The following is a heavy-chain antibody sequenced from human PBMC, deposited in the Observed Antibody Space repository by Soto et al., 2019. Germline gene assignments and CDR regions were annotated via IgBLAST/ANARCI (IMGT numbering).Heavy chain of an antibody. D-gene: IGHD1-26*01. Sequence: PSETLSLTCTVSRDYINEYYWSWIRQPPGKGLEWIGYVYYTATTNYNPSLRSRDTISVDTSKNQFSLRLSSVTAADTAMYYCARAEYSGTVVAYWGQGTLVTVSS. V-gene: IGHV4-59*01. J-gene: IGHJ4*02. CDR3: ARAEYSGTVVAY. CDR2: VYYTATT. CDR1: RDYINEYY.